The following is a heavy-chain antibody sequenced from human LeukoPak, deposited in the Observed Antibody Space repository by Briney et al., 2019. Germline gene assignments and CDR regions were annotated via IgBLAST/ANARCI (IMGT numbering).Heavy chain of an antibody. CDR3: ARDRGGAGLDY. V-gene: IGHV3-23*01. D-gene: IGHD1-26*01. Sequence: AGGSLRLSCAASGFAFSNYGMNWVRQAPGKGLEWVSGITGSGSTTYYADSVKGRFTISRDNSKNTLYLQMNSPRAEDTAAYYCARDRGGAGLDYWGQGTLVTVSS. J-gene: IGHJ4*02. CDR1: GFAFSNYG. CDR2: ITGSGSTT.